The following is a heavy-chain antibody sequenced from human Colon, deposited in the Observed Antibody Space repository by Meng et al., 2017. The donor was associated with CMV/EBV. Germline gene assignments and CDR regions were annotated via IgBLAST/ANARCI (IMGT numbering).Heavy chain of an antibody. J-gene: IGHJ4*02. CDR2: MLPKTGAL. CDR1: AYTFPPYY. Sequence: QGQPVQYGAEGKKPGASVKVSCKASAYTFPPYYIHWVRQAPGQGLEWVGCMLPKTGALDYAQKFRGRITLTTDTSITTAYMELSGLTSDDTAVYYCIRENWYYDYWGLGTLVTVSS. V-gene: IGHV1-2*02. CDR3: IRENWYYDY. D-gene: IGHD1-1*01.